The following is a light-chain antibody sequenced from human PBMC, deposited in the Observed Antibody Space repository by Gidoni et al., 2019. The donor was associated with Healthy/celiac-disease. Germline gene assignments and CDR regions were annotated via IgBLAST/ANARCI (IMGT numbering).Light chain of an antibody. CDR1: SSDVGGYNY. J-gene: IGLJ1*01. Sequence: QSALTQPAYVSGSPGQSITISCTGTSSDVGGYNYLSWYQQHPGKAPKLMIYDVSNRPSWVSNRFSGSKSGNTASLTISGLQAEDEADYYCSSYTSSSTYVFGTGTKVTVL. CDR2: DVS. V-gene: IGLV2-14*01. CDR3: SSYTSSSTYV.